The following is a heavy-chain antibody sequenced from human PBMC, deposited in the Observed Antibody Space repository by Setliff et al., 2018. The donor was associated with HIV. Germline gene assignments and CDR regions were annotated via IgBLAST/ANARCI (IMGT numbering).Heavy chain of an antibody. Sequence: PGGSLRLSCAGSGFTLSSSWMNWVRQAPGKGLEWVANMNQDGSEKNYVDSVKGRFTISRDNAKNSLYLQMNSLRVEDTAVYYCTKGHYTTSGWGQGTLVTVSS. V-gene: IGHV3-7*01. CDR2: MNQDGSEK. J-gene: IGHJ4*02. CDR1: GFTLSSSW. D-gene: IGHD2-2*02. CDR3: TKGHYTTSG.